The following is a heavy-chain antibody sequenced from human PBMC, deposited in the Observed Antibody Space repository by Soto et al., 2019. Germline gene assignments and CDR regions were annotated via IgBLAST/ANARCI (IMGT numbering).Heavy chain of an antibody. J-gene: IGHJ4*02. V-gene: IGHV3-9*01. D-gene: IGHD4-17*01. CDR3: GEEALTTVAYYFGY. Sequence: PGGSLRLSGEVSGFRFDDYCIHWVRQAPWKGLEWIAGISRDSLSISYGDSMKGRFTISRDNAKNSLYLQLNSLRADDTAFYYCGEEALTTVAYYFGYAGQGALVKVSS. CDR2: ISRDSLSI. CDR1: GFRFDDYC.